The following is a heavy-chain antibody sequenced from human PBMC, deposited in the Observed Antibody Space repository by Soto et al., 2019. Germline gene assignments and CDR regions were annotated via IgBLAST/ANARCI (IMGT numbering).Heavy chain of an antibody. Sequence: QVPLVQSGAEVKKPGASVKVSCKASGYTFTSYDINWVRQATGQGLEWMGWMNPNSGNTGYAQKFQGRVTMTRNTSISTAYMELSSLRSEDTAVYYCATAAGWYKSYYYYGMDVWGQGTTVTVSS. J-gene: IGHJ6*02. CDR1: GYTFTSYD. CDR3: ATAAGWYKSYYYYGMDV. D-gene: IGHD6-19*01. V-gene: IGHV1-8*01. CDR2: MNPNSGNT.